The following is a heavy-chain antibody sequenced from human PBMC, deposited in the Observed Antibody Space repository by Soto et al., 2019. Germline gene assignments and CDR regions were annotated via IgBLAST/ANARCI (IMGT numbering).Heavy chain of an antibody. J-gene: IGHJ6*02. V-gene: IGHV1-3*01. CDR1: GYTFTSYA. D-gene: IGHD6-13*01. CDR2: INAGNGNT. Sequence: VASVKVSCKASGYTFTSYAMHWVRQAPGQRLEWMGWINAGNGNTKYSQKFQGRVTITRDTSASTAYIELSSLRSEDTAVYYCARDRLRIAAAGPKKYYYYGMDVWGQGTTVTVSS. CDR3: ARDRLRIAAAGPKKYYYYGMDV.